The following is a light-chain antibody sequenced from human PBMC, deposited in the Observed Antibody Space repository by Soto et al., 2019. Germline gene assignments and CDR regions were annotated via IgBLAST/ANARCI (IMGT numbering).Light chain of an antibody. CDR3: SSYTSSSTYV. Sequence: QSALTQPRSVSGSPGQSVTISCTGTSSDVGGYNYVSWYQQHPGKAPKLMIYEVSNRPSGVSNRFSGSKSGNTASLTISGLQAEDEADYCCSSYTSSSTYVFGTGTKVTVL. CDR2: EVS. J-gene: IGLJ1*01. CDR1: SSDVGGYNY. V-gene: IGLV2-14*01.